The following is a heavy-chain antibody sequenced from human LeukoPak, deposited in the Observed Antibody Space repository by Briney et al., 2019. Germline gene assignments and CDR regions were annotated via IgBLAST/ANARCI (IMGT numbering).Heavy chain of an antibody. CDR2: INPNSGGT. CDR1: GYTFTGYY. J-gene: IGHJ6*03. V-gene: IGHV1-2*02. Sequence: ASVKVSCKASGYTFTGYYMHWVRQAPGQGLGWMGWINPNSGGTNYAQKFQGRVTMTRDTSISTAYMELSRLRSDDTAVYYCARVKSSELQLWLVSEYYYYMDVWGKGTTVTISS. CDR3: ARVKSSELQLWLVSEYYYYMDV. D-gene: IGHD5-18*01.